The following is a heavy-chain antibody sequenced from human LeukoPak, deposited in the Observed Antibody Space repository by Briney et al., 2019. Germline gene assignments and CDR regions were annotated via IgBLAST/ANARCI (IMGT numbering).Heavy chain of an antibody. CDR1: GFTFSSYA. CDR3: ARDEIAAAGASEY. Sequence: GGSLRLSCAASGFTFSSYAMHWVRQAPGKGLEWVAVISYDGSNKYYADSVKGRFTISRGNSKNTLYLQMNSLRAEDTAVYYCARDEIAAAGASEYWGQGTLVTVSS. V-gene: IGHV3-30-3*01. D-gene: IGHD6-13*01. CDR2: ISYDGSNK. J-gene: IGHJ4*02.